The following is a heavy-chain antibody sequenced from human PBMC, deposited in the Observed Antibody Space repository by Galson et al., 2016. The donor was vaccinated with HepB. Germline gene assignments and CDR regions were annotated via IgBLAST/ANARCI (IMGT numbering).Heavy chain of an antibody. V-gene: IGHV1-3*01. CDR3: ARALEAAAGTNYYYFGLDA. D-gene: IGHD6-13*01. Sequence: SVKVSCKASGYNFNKYSMHWVRQAPGQRFEWMGWINGDTGNTKYSQKFQGRVTPTSDTAATTAYMELSSLRFEDTAVYYCARALEAAAGTNYYYFGLDAWGQGTAVIVSS. CDR1: GYNFNKYS. J-gene: IGHJ6*02. CDR2: INGDTGNT.